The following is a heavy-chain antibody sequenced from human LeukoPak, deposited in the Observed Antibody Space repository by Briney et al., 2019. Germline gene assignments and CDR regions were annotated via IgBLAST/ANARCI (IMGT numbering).Heavy chain of an antibody. CDR1: GFTFSSYW. CDR3: ARGVDYYDSSGYYFGY. V-gene: IGHV3-74*01. CDR2: INSDGSST. J-gene: IGHJ4*02. Sequence: GGSLRLSCAASGFTFSSYWMHWVRQAPGKGLVWVSRINSDGSSTSYADSVEGRFTISRDNAKDTLYLQMNSLRAEDTAVYYCARGVDYYDSSGYYFGYWGQGTLVTVSS. D-gene: IGHD3-22*01.